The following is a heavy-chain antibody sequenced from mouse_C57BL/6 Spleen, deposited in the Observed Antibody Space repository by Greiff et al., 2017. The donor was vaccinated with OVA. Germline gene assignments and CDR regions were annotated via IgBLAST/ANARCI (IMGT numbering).Heavy chain of an antibody. V-gene: IGHV1-15*01. J-gene: IGHJ3*01. CDR3: TSIYYDHGGCAD. D-gene: IGHD2-4*01. CDR2: IDPETGGT. CDR1: GYTFTDYE. Sequence: VQLQQSGAELVRPGASVTLSCKASGYTFTDYEMHWVKQTPVHGLEWIGAIDPETGGTAYNQKFKGKAILTADKSSSTAYMELRSLTSEDSAVYYCTSIYYDHGGCADWGQGTLVTVSA.